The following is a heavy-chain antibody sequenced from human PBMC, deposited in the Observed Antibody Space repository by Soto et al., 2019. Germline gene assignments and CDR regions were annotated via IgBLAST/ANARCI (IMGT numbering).Heavy chain of an antibody. D-gene: IGHD3-9*01. J-gene: IGHJ5*02. CDR2: ISYDGSNK. CDR1: GFTFSSYG. V-gene: IGHV3-30*18. Sequence: QVQLVESGGGVVQPGRSLRLSCAASGFTFSSYGMHWVRQAPGKGLEWVAVISYDGSNKYYADSVKGRFTISRDNSKNALYLQMNGLRAEDTAVYYCAKDLTSGILWFDPWGQGTLVTVSS. CDR3: AKDLTSGILWFDP.